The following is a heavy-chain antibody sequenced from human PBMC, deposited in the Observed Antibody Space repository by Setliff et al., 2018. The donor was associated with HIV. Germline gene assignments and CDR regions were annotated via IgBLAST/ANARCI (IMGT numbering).Heavy chain of an antibody. CDR3: AVSPDGDCATTECANWFDP. CDR1: GFSFSNYG. Sequence: GGSLRLSCVASGFSFSNYGMHWVRQAPGKGLEWVGRIKTKPNSYATAHAESVKGRFTISRDDSQNTAYLQMNSLRTEDTAVYFCAVSPDGDCATTECANWFDPWGQGTQVTVSS. J-gene: IGHJ5*02. CDR2: IKTKPNSYAT. V-gene: IGHV3-73*01. D-gene: IGHD4-17*01.